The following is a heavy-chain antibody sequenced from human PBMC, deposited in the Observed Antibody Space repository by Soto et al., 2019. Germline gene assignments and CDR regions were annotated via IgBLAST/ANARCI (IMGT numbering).Heavy chain of an antibody. CDR3: ARDYSSSLCFAY. CDR1: GFTFSSYG. D-gene: IGHD6-6*01. V-gene: IGHV3-33*01. CDR2: IWYDGSNK. Sequence: QVQLVESGGGVVQPGRSLRLSCAASGFTFSSYGMHWVRQAPGKGLESVAVIWYDGSNKYYADPVKRRFTISRENSENTLDLQMNRLRGGVTAVYYSARDYSSSLCFAYWGQGALVTVFS. J-gene: IGHJ4*02.